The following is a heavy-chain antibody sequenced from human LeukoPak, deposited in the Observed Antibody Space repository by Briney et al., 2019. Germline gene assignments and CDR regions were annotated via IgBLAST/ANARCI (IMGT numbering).Heavy chain of an antibody. V-gene: IGHV1-69*13. CDR2: IIPLFGTA. Sequence: GASVKVSCKASGGTFSSYAISWVRQAPGQGLEWMGGIIPLFGTANYAQKFQGRVTITADESTSTAYMELSSLRSEDTAVYYCARAYCGGDCPIDYWGQGTLVTVSS. CDR1: GGTFSSYA. D-gene: IGHD2-21*02. J-gene: IGHJ4*02. CDR3: ARAYCGGDCPIDY.